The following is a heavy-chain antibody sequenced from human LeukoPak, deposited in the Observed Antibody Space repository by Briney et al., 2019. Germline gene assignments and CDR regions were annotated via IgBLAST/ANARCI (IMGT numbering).Heavy chain of an antibody. CDR2: IYSGGST. J-gene: IGHJ4*02. D-gene: IGHD4-17*01. CDR3: ARYLYGDYYFDY. CDR1: GFTFSSYG. Sequence: GGSLRLSCAASGFTFSSYGMHWVRQAPGKGLEWVSVIYSGGSTYYADSVKGRFTISRDNSKNTLYLQMNSLRAEDTAVYYCARYLYGDYYFDYWGQGTLVTVSS. V-gene: IGHV3-53*01.